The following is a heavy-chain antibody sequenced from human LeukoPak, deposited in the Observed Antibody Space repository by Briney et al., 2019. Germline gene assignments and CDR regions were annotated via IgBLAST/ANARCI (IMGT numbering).Heavy chain of an antibody. Sequence: GGSLRLSCAASGFTFSSYAMSWVRQAPGKGLEWVSAISGSGGSTYYADSVKGRFTISRDNSKNTLYLQMNSLRAEDTAVYYCAKDQPHCSGGSCYFDYWGQGTLVTVSS. D-gene: IGHD2-15*01. J-gene: IGHJ4*02. CDR1: GFTFSSYA. CDR3: AKDQPHCSGGSCYFDY. V-gene: IGHV3-23*01. CDR2: ISGSGGST.